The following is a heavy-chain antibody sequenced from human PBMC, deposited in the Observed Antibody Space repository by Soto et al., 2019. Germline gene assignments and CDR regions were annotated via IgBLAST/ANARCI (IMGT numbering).Heavy chain of an antibody. V-gene: IGHV1-69*10. J-gene: IGHJ6*02. CDR3: ARGLYYFWSDYASGYYYYYYGLDV. CDR2: IIPIIGKA. CDR1: GGTFSSYA. D-gene: IGHD3-3*01. Sequence: ASVKVSCKASGGTFSSYAVSWVRQAPGQGLEWMGGIIPIIGKANYAQKFQGRVTITADKSTSTAYMELSSLKSEDTAVYYCARGLYYFWSDYASGYYYYYYGLDVWGQGTPVTVSS.